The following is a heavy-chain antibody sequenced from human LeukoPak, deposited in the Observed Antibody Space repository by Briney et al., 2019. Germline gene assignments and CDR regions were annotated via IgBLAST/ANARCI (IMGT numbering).Heavy chain of an antibody. D-gene: IGHD2-8*01. J-gene: IGHJ4*02. CDR3: AKDRSCTNNICHGDFDY. CDR2: ISGSGGDT. CDR1: GFTFSSYD. Sequence: GGSLRLSCAASGFTFSSYDMNWVRQAPGKGLEWVSGISGSGGDTYYADSVKGRFTISRDNSKNTLYLQMNSLRAEDTAVYYCAKDRSCTNNICHGDFDYWGQGTLVTVSS. V-gene: IGHV3-23*01.